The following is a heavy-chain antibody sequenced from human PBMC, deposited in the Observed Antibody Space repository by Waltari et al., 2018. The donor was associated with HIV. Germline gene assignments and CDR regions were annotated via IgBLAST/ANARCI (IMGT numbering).Heavy chain of an antibody. CDR1: GNTFVNYL. D-gene: IGHD1-1*01. J-gene: IGHJ3*02. CDR2: INPRSGAT. Sequence: EQWVRSGAQVRKRGASVTVACGASGNTFVNYLLHWVRQTPGQGLEWLSAINPRSGATTYRQEFSVGVSTTPNMCADLGFMQWSGLIPSDTAVYVCARAAKTSVQLPSSGAFDIRGPGT. V-gene: IGHV1-46*01. CDR3: ARAAKTSVQLPSSGAFDI.